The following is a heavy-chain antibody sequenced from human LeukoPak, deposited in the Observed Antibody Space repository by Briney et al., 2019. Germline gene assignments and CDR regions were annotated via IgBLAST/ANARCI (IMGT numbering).Heavy chain of an antibody. CDR1: GGSISSSSYY. Sequence: PETLSLTCTVSGGSISSSSYYWGWIRQPPGKGLEWIGSIYYSGSTYYNPSLKSRVTISLDTSKNQLSLNLRFVTAADTALYFCARRRAQSSGPSFYYFYMDVWGKGTTVTVSS. V-gene: IGHV4-39*07. CDR3: ARRRAQSSGPSFYYFYMDV. CDR2: IYYSGST. J-gene: IGHJ6*03. D-gene: IGHD1-26*01.